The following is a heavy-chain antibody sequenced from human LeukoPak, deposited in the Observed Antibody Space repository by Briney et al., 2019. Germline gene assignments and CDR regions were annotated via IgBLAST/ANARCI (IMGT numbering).Heavy chain of an antibody. V-gene: IGHV1-2*02. Sequence: ASVKVSCKASGYTFTGYYMHWVRQAPGQGLEWMGWINPNSGGTNYAQKFQGRVTMTRDTSISTAYMELSRLRSDDTAVYYCAREGELRFLEWLLAHAFDIWGQGTMVTVSS. CDR1: GYTFTGYY. J-gene: IGHJ3*02. CDR3: AREGELRFLEWLLAHAFDI. CDR2: INPNSGGT. D-gene: IGHD3-3*01.